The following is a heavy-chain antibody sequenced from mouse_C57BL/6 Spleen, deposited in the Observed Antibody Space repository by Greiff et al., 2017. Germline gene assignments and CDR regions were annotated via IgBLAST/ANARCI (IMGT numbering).Heavy chain of an antibody. J-gene: IGHJ2*01. Sequence: VQLQQSGAELARPGASVKMSCKASGYTFTSYTMHWVKQRPGQGLEWIGYLNPSSGYTKYNQKFKDKATLTADKSSSTAYMQLSSLTSEDSAVYYCARSGSITTVFFDYWGQGTTLTVSS. V-gene: IGHV1-4*01. D-gene: IGHD1-1*01. CDR3: ARSGSITTVFFDY. CDR2: LNPSSGYT. CDR1: GYTFTSYT.